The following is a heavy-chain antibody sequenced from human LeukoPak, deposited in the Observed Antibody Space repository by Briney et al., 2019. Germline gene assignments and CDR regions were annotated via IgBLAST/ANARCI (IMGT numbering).Heavy chain of an antibody. J-gene: IGHJ6*02. CDR3: ARDLVPSTGFNYYYGMDV. D-gene: IGHD5-12*01. Sequence: ASVKVSCKASGYMFTGYYMYWVRQAPGQGLEWMGWINPNSGGTTYAQKFQGRVTMTRDTSISAAYMELSSLRADDTAVYYCARDLVPSTGFNYYYGMDVWGQGSTVIVSS. V-gene: IGHV1-2*02. CDR1: GYMFTGYY. CDR2: INPNSGGT.